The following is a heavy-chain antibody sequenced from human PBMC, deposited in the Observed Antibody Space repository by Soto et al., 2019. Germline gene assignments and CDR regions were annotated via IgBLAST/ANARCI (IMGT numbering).Heavy chain of an antibody. CDR3: ARGKPLYYYGSGSYYAPLNFDY. V-gene: IGHV4-34*01. CDR2: INHSGST. Sequence: QVQLQQWGAGLLKPSETLSLTCAVYGGSFSGYYWSWIRQPPGKGLEWIGEINHSGSTNYNPSLKSRVTLSVDTSKNQFSLKLSSVTAADTAVYYCARGKPLYYYGSGSYYAPLNFDYWGQGTLVTVSS. CDR1: GGSFSGYY. J-gene: IGHJ4*02. D-gene: IGHD3-10*01.